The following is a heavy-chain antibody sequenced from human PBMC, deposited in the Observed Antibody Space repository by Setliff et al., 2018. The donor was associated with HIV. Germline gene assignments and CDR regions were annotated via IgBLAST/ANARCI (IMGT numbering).Heavy chain of an antibody. Sequence: PSETLSLTCAVYGGFFSNYYWSWFRQAPGKGLEWIGEINHSGSTNDNPSLKSRVTISVDTSKNQFSLILTSATAADTAMYYCARDRNYQDTSGYWQVFDIWGQGTMVTVAS. V-gene: IGHV4-34*01. CDR1: GGFFSNYY. CDR3: ARDRNYQDTSGYWQVFDI. J-gene: IGHJ3*02. D-gene: IGHD3-22*01. CDR2: INHSGST.